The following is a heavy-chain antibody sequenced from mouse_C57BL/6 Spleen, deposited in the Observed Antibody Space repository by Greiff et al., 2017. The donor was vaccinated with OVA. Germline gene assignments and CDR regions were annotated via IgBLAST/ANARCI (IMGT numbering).Heavy chain of an antibody. Sequence: VKVVESGAELVKPGASVKMSCKASGYTFTTYPIEWMKQNHGKSLEWIGNFHPYNDDTKYNEKFKGKATLTVEKSSSTVYLELSRLTSDDSAVYYCARLEYGGAWFAYWGQGTLVTVSA. CDR2: FHPYNDDT. CDR3: ARLEYGGAWFAY. D-gene: IGHD5-1*01. J-gene: IGHJ3*01. V-gene: IGHV1-47*01. CDR1: GYTFTTYP.